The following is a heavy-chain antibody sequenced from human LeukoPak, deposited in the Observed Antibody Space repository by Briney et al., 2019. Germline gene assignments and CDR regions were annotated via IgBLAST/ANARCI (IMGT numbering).Heavy chain of an antibody. D-gene: IGHD1-26*01. J-gene: IGHJ4*02. V-gene: IGHV4-59*08. CDR1: GGSISSYY. Sequence: SETLSLTCSVSGGSISSYYWSWVRQPPGKGLESIGYISDSGSTNYNPSLKSRVTISRDTSKNQVSLKMRFVTAADTAVYFCASLGGTYDYWGQGTLVTVSS. CDR2: ISDSGST. CDR3: ASLGGTYDY.